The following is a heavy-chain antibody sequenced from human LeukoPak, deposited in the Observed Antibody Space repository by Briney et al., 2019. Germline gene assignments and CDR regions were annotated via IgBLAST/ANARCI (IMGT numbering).Heavy chain of an antibody. CDR1: GYTLTELS. CDR2: FDPEDGET. V-gene: IGHV1-24*01. CDR3: AGVVMGEYYFDY. J-gene: IGHJ4*02. Sequence: ASVKVSCKVSGYTLTELSMHWVRQAPGKGLEWMGGFDPEDGETIYAQKFQGRVTMTEDTSTDTAYMELSSLRSEDTAVYYCAGVVMGEYYFDYWGQGTLVTVSS. D-gene: IGHD3-16*01.